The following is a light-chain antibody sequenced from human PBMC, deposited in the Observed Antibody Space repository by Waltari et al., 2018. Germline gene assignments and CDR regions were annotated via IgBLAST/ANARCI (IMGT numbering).Light chain of an antibody. J-gene: IGLJ1*01. Sequence: QSALTQPASVSGSPGQSITISCTGTSSDVGGYNHVSWYQQHPAKAPKLMIYDVSRLPSGVSNRFFGSKSDNTAALTISGLQAEDEAVYFCSSYSTSLTPYVFGPGTKVTVL. CDR3: SSYSTSLTPYV. V-gene: IGLV2-14*03. CDR2: DVS. CDR1: SSDVGGYNH.